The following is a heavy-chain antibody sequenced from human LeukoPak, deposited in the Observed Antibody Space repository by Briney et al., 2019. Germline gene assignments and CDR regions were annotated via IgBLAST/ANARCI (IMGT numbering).Heavy chain of an antibody. J-gene: IGHJ4*02. D-gene: IGHD1-26*01. CDR1: GFTFSDYY. Sequence: GGSLRLSCAASGFTFSDYYMSWIRQAPGKGLEWVSYISSSGSTIYYADSVKGRFTISRDNAKNSLYLQMNSLRAEDMAVYYCARVGVRVGATYYFDYWGQGTLVTVSS. V-gene: IGHV3-11*01. CDR2: ISSSGSTI. CDR3: ARVGVRVGATYYFDY.